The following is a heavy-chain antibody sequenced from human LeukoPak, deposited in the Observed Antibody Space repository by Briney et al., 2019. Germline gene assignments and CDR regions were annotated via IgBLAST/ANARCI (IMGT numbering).Heavy chain of an antibody. J-gene: IGHJ4*02. Sequence: PGGSLRLSCAASGFTFSSYGMHWVRQAPGKGLEWVAVISYDGSNKYYADSVKGRFTISRDNSKNKLYLQMNSLRAEDTAVYYCAKDHSSSWYYFDYWGQGTLVTVSS. CDR1: GFTFSSYG. D-gene: IGHD6-13*01. CDR2: ISYDGSNK. CDR3: AKDHSSSWYYFDY. V-gene: IGHV3-30*18.